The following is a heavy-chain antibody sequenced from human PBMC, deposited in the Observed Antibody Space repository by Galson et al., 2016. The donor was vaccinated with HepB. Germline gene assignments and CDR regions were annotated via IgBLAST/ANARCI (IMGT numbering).Heavy chain of an antibody. V-gene: IGHV1-24*01. CDR1: GYTLTEVS. J-gene: IGHJ6*02. CDR2: FDPEEGET. D-gene: IGHD3-10*01. Sequence: SVKVSCKVSGYTLTEVSMHWVRQAPGKGLEWMGSFDPEEGETLYAHKFQGRVTMTENTSTDTAYMELSSLRSEDTAVYHCATAPGVSYYYGMDVWGQGTTVTVSS. CDR3: ATAPGVSYYYGMDV.